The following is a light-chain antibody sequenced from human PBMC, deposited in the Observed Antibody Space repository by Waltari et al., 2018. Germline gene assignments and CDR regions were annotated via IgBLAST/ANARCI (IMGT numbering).Light chain of an antibody. CDR2: DVN. CDR3: CSYAVSYIFGV. V-gene: IGLV2-11*01. Sequence: QSALTQPRSVSGSPGQSVTISCTGTSSDVGGYNYVSWYQQHPGKAPKLMIHDVNKRPSGCPVRVSDSKSGHTASLTMSWRQAEDEADYSCCSYAVSYIFGVFGGGTKLTVL. CDR1: SSDVGGYNY. J-gene: IGLJ2*01.